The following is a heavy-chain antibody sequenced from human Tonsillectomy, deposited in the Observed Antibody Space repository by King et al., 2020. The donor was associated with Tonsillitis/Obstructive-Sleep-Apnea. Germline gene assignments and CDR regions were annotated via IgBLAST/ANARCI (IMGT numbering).Heavy chain of an antibody. V-gene: IGHV3-23*04. J-gene: IGHJ4*02. CDR3: AKNELWSGYQY. Sequence: VQLVESGGGLVPPGESLKLSCAASGLTFTACAMSWVRQAPGKGLEWVSAIRGSGGGTYYADSVMGRFTISRDNSKNTLFLQMNSLRAEDTAVYYCAKNELWSGYQYWGQGTLVTVSS. CDR2: IRGSGGGT. CDR1: GLTFTACA. D-gene: IGHD3-3*01.